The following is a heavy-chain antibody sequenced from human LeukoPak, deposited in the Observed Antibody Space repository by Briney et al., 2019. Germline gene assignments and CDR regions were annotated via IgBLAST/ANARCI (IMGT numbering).Heavy chain of an antibody. Sequence: SETPSLTCAVYGGSFSGYYWTWIRQTPEKGLEWIGEMNPSGSTNYNPSLKSRITISVDTSKNQFSLELSSVTAADTAVYYCARGRQDVTMIVVVMTAVSYYLDVWGKGTTVTVS. J-gene: IGHJ6*03. CDR3: ARGRQDVTMIVVVMTAVSYYLDV. CDR1: GGSFSGYY. V-gene: IGHV4-34*01. CDR2: MNPSGST. D-gene: IGHD3-22*01.